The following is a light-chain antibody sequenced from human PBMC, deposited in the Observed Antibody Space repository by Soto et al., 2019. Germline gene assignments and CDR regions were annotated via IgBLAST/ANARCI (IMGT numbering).Light chain of an antibody. CDR3: SSYTSSSTPFYV. CDR1: SSDVGGYNY. CDR2: DVS. V-gene: IGLV2-14*01. J-gene: IGLJ1*01. Sequence: QSVLTQPASVSGSPGQLITISCTGTSSDVGGYNYVSWYQQHPGKAPKFMIYDVSNRPSGVSNRFSGSKSGNTASLTISGLQAEDEADYYCSSYTSSSTPFYVFGTGTKVTVL.